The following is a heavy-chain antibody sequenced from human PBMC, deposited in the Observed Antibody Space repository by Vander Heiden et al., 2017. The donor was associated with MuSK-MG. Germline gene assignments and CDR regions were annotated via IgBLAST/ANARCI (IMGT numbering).Heavy chain of an antibody. CDR3: ARGAYCSGGSCYSGSFDP. D-gene: IGHD2-15*01. V-gene: IGHV1-8*01. Sequence: QVQLVQSGAEVKKPGASVKVSCKASGYTFTSYDINWVRQATGQGLEWVGWMNPNSGNTGYAQKFQGRVTMTRNTSISTAYMELSSLRSEDTAVYYCARGAYCSGGSCYSGSFDPWGQGTLVTVSS. J-gene: IGHJ5*02. CDR1: GYTFTSYD. CDR2: MNPNSGNT.